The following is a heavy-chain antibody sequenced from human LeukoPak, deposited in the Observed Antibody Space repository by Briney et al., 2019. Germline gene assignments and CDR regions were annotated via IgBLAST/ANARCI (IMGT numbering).Heavy chain of an antibody. V-gene: IGHV3-74*01. CDR2: SKSDGSST. CDR3: ARSDWFDP. Sequence: GGSLRLSCAASGFTFSGHWMHWVRQVPGKGLVWVSRSKSDGSSTSYADSVKGRFTISRDNAKNTLYLQMNSLRVEDTAVYYCARSDWFDPWGQGTLVIVSS. J-gene: IGHJ5*02. CDR1: GFTFSGHW.